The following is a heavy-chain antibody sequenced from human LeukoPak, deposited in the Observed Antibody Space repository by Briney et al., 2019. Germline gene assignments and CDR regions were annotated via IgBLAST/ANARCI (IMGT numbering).Heavy chain of an antibody. D-gene: IGHD3-3*01. CDR2: ISAYNGNT. Sequence: ASVKVSSKAFGYTFTSYGISWVRQAPGQGLEWMGWISAYNGNTNYAQKLRGRVTMTTDTSTSTAYMELRSLRSDDTAVYYCARLAIFGVVITLGYWGQGTLVTVSS. CDR3: ARLAIFGVVITLGY. CDR1: GYTFTSYG. J-gene: IGHJ4*02. V-gene: IGHV1-18*01.